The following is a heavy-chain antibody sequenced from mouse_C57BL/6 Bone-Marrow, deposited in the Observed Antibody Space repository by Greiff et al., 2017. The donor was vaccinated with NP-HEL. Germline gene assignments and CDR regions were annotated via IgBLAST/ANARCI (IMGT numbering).Heavy chain of an antibody. D-gene: IGHD1-1*01. CDR1: GYTFTDYY. J-gene: IGHJ1*03. V-gene: IGHV1-76*01. CDR2: IYPGSGNT. Sequence: VQLQQSGAALVRPGASVKLSCKASGYTFTDYYINWVQQRPGQGLEWIARIYPGSGNTYYNEKFKGKATLTAEKSSSTAYMQLSSLTSEDSAVYFCARGRYGSSYWYFDVWGTGTTVTVSS. CDR3: ARGRYGSSYWYFDV.